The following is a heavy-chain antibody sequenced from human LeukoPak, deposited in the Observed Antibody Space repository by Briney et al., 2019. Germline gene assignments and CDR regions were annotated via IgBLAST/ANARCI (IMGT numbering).Heavy chain of an antibody. V-gene: IGHV4-31*03. D-gene: IGHD1-26*01. J-gene: IGHJ4*02. CDR3: ARGNPQWELPARFDY. CDR2: IYYSGST. Sequence: SETLSLTCTVSGGSISSGGYYWSWIRQHPGRGLEWFGYIYYSGSTYYNPSLKSRVTISVDTSKNQFSLKLSSVTAADTAVYYCARGNPQWELPARFDYWGQGTLVTVSS. CDR1: GGSISSGGYY.